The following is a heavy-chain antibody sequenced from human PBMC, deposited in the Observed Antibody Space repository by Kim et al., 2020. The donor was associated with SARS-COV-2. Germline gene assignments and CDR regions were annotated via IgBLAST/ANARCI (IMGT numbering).Heavy chain of an antibody. CDR2: INPGDGSA. CDR1: GYTFTRHY. V-gene: IGHV1-46*01. D-gene: IGHD1-1*01. Sequence: ASVKVSCKASGYTFTRHYMHWVRQAPGQGLEWMGVINPGDGSATYTQKFQGRVTLTRDTSTSTFYMDLSSLRSEDTAVYYCARDSSTTVPLPHWLFDPWG. CDR3: ARDSSTTVPLPHWLFDP. J-gene: IGHJ2*01.